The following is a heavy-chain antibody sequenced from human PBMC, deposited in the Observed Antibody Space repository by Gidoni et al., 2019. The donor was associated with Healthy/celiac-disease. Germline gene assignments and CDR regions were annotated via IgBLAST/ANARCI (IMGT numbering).Heavy chain of an antibody. D-gene: IGHD3-22*01. CDR2: ISWDGGST. CDR3: AKDEDSSGYYYLGY. V-gene: IGHV3-43*01. CDR1: GFTFDDYT. Sequence: EVQLVESGGVVVQPGGSLRLSCAASGFTFDDYTMHWVRQAPGKGLEWVSLISWDGGSTYYADSVKGRFTISRDNSKNSLYLQMNSLRTEDTALYYCAKDEDSSGYYYLGYWGQGTLVTVSS. J-gene: IGHJ4*02.